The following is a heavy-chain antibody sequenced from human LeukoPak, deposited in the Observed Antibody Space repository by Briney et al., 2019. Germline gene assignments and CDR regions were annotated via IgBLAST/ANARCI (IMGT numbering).Heavy chain of an antibody. CDR3: ARDPSRSSTSCYHDAFDI. CDR2: INPSGGST. D-gene: IGHD2-2*01. Sequence: GASVKVSCKASGYTFTSYYMHWGRQAPGQGLEWMGIINPSGGSTSYAQKFQGRVTMTRDTSTSTVYMELSSLRSEDTAVYYCARDPSRSSTSCYHDAFDIWGQGTMVTVSS. J-gene: IGHJ3*02. V-gene: IGHV1-46*03. CDR1: GYTFTSYY.